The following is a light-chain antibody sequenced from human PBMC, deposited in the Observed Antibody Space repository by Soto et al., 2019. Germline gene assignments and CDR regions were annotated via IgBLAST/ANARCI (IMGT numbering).Light chain of an antibody. CDR1: QSIGSW. CDR2: DAS. V-gene: IGKV1-5*01. Sequence: DIQMTQSPSTLSASVGDRVSTTCRASQSIGSWLAWYQQKPEQAPNLLIYDASNLESGVPSRFSGGGSGTDFTLTISSLQPDYFATYYCQQYDSYPTFCQGTKVDIK. CDR3: QQYDSYPT. J-gene: IGKJ1*01.